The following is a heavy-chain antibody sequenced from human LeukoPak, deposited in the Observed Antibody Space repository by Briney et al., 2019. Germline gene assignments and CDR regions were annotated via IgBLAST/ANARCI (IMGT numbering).Heavy chain of an antibody. CDR1: GVSITIYY. CDR2: IYISGSI. CDR3: ARDYLVGAPLDS. Sequence: SETLSLTCSVSGVSITIYYWAWIRQPAGEGLEWIGRIYISGSINYNPSLKSRVSISIDKTNNQFSLKSRSVTAADTAVYYCARDYLVGAPLDSWGQGTLVTVSS. J-gene: IGHJ4*02. D-gene: IGHD1-26*01. V-gene: IGHV4-4*07.